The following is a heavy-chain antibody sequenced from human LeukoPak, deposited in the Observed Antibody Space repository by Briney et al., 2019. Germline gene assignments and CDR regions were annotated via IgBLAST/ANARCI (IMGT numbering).Heavy chain of an antibody. Sequence: GGSLRLSCAASGFTFSTYSMSWVRQAPGKGLEWVSIIYTGGSTYYAHSVKGRFTISRDNSKNTVYLQMNSLRAEDTAVYYCAGGALWVWGQGTLVTVSS. V-gene: IGHV3-53*01. D-gene: IGHD1-26*01. CDR3: AGGALWV. CDR2: IYTGGST. J-gene: IGHJ4*02. CDR1: GFTFSTYS.